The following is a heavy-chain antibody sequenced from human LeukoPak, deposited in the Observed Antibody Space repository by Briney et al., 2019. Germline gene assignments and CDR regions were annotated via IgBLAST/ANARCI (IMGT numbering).Heavy chain of an antibody. CDR2: IYYSGST. D-gene: IGHD3-3*01. J-gene: IGHJ6*04. CDR1: GGSISSYY. V-gene: IGHV4-59*01. Sequence: PSETLSLTCTVSGGSISSYYWSWIRQPPGKGLKWIGYIYYSGSTNYNPSLKSRVTISVDTSKNQFSLKLSSVTAADTAVYYCAREGDFKVDVWGRGTTVTVSS. CDR3: AREGDFKVDV.